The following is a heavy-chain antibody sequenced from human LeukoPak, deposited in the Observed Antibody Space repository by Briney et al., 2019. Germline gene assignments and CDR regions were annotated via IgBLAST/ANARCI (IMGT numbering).Heavy chain of an antibody. Sequence: GGSLRLSCAASGSTFSRSWMSWVRQAPGKGLEWVALMRLAGSVTYYVESVKGRFTISRDNTKNLLYLQMNNLRAEDTAVYYCAIDRGARWGQGTLVTVSS. CDR2: MRLAGSVT. J-gene: IGHJ4*02. CDR3: AIDRGAR. CDR1: GSTFSRSW. V-gene: IGHV3-7*01.